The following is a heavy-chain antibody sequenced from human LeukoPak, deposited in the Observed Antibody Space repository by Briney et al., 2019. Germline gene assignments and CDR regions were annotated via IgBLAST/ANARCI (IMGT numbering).Heavy chain of an antibody. CDR2: INPNSGGT. D-gene: IGHD2-2*02. V-gene: IGHV1-2*02. CDR1: GYTFTRYA. J-gene: IGHJ4*02. CDR3: ARADGCSSTSCYTAHFDY. Sequence: GASVKVSCKPSGYTFTRYAMHWVGQAAGQRLEWRGGINPNSGGTNYAQKFQGRVTMTRDTSISTAYMELSRLRSDDTAVYYCARADGCSSTSCYTAHFDYWGQGTLVTVSS.